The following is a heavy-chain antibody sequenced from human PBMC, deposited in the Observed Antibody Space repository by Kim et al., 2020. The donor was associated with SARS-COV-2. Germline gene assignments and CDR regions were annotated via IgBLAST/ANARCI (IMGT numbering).Heavy chain of an antibody. CDR3: AATFYDYVWGSYRL. Sequence: GGSLRLSCAASGFTFSSCTMHWVRQAPGKGLEYVSAISGDGDSTFYANSVKGRFTISRDNSKNTVYLQMGSLRAEDMAVYHCAATFYDYVWGSYRLWGQGTLVTVSS. V-gene: IGHV3-64*01. CDR2: ISGDGDST. CDR1: GFTFSSCT. J-gene: IGHJ4*02. D-gene: IGHD3-16*02.